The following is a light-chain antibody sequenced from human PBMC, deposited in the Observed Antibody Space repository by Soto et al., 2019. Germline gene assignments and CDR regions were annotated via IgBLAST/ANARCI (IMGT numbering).Light chain of an antibody. CDR1: QSVGSN. Sequence: EIVMTQSPATLSVSPGERATLSCRASQSVGSNLAWYQQKPGQAPRLLIYGASTRATGIAARFSGSGSGTEFTLTISSLQSEDFAIYFCQQDNNWPPDRTFGQGTKVEIK. CDR2: GAS. J-gene: IGKJ1*01. V-gene: IGKV3-15*01. CDR3: QQDNNWPPDRT.